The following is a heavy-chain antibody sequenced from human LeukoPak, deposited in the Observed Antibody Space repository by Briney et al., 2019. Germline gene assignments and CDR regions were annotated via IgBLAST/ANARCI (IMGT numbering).Heavy chain of an antibody. Sequence: SETLSLTCAVSGGSISSTWWSWVRQPPGKGLEWIGEINHSGNTNYNPSLKSRVTISVDKSKNQFSLKVTSVTAADTAVYYCARPFHYYMDVWGKGTTVTVPS. CDR3: ARPFHYYMDV. J-gene: IGHJ6*03. CDR2: INHSGNT. CDR1: GGSISSTW. V-gene: IGHV4-4*02.